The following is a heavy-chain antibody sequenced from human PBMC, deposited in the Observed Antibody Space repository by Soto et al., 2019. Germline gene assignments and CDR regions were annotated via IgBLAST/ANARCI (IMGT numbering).Heavy chain of an antibody. CDR3: ARGNTMVRGVIHNWFDP. Sequence: QVQLVQSGAEVKKPGASVKVSCKASGYTFTGYYMHWVRQAPGQGLEWMGWINPNSGGTNYAQKFQGWVTMTRDTSISTAYMELSRLRSDDTAVYYCARGNTMVRGVIHNWFDPWGQGTLVTVSS. D-gene: IGHD3-10*01. CDR1: GYTFTGYY. J-gene: IGHJ5*02. V-gene: IGHV1-2*04. CDR2: INPNSGGT.